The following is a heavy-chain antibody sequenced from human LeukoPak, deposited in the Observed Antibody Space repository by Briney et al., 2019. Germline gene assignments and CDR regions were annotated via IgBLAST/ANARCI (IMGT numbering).Heavy chain of an antibody. J-gene: IGHJ4*02. CDR1: GYTFTSYG. CDR3: ARDQAATNAQVRFCLD. V-gene: IGHV1-18*01. CDR2: ISAYNGNT. Sequence: SVNFSCKASGYTFTSYGISWVRQAPGQGLEWMGWISAYNGNTNFAQKLQGRVTMTTDTSTSTAYMDLRSLRPDDTAVYYCARDQAATNAQVRFCLDWGQGTLVAVSS. D-gene: IGHD3-9*01.